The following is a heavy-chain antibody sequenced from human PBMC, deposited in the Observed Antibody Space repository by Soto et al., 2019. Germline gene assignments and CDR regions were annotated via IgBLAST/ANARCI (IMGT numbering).Heavy chain of an antibody. V-gene: IGHV2-5*02. CDR3: VYSPGYSYASY. CDR1: GFSLSTSGVG. Sequence: QITLKESGPTLVKPTQTLTLTCTFSGFSLSTSGVGVGWIRQPPGKALEWLALIYWDNDKRYSPSLKMSRLTITKDTSKSQVVLTITNMDPVDTATYYCVYSPGYSYASYWGQGALVTVSS. D-gene: IGHD5-18*01. J-gene: IGHJ4*02. CDR2: IYWDNDK.